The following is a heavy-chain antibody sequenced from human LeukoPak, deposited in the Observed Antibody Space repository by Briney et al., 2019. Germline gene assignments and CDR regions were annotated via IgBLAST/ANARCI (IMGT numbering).Heavy chain of an antibody. CDR1: RLIFDYYP. CDR2: ISWDSVPI. J-gene: IGHJ5*02. Sequence: GRSLTLSCAASRLIFDYYPMFWLPQAPGRGLEGVSDISWDSVPIAYADSVRGRFTISRDNAKYSLYLQMNSLRTEDTALYHCAKAGAKEGLRMGELSSSGWFVPWGQGILVTVSS. CDR3: AKAGAKEGLRMGELSSSGWFVP. D-gene: IGHD3-16*02. V-gene: IGHV3-9*01.